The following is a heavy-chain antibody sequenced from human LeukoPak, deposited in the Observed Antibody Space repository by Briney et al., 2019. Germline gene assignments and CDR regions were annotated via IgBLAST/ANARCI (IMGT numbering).Heavy chain of an antibody. CDR3: ARAQDTYNSLYFDY. Sequence: GGSLRLSCSGSGFTFSSYWMHWVRQAPGKGLVWVSRIHSDSRITTYADSVKGRFTISKDTARNTLYLQMNTLRVEDTAVYYCARAQDTYNSLYFDYWGQGALVTVSS. J-gene: IGHJ4*02. D-gene: IGHD5-24*01. CDR2: IHSDSRIT. CDR1: GFTFSSYW. V-gene: IGHV3-74*01.